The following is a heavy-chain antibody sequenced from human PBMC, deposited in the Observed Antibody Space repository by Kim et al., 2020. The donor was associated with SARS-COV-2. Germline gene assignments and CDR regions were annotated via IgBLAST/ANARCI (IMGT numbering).Heavy chain of an antibody. CDR2: IYYSGST. Sequence: SETLSLTCTVSGGSISSYYWGWIRQPPGKGLEWIGYIYYSGSTNYNPSLKSRVTISVDTSKNQFSLKLSSVTAADTAVYYCAREERDILTGYNYYYGMDVWGQGTTVTVSS. CDR1: GGSISSYY. J-gene: IGHJ6*02. CDR3: AREERDILTGYNYYYGMDV. D-gene: IGHD3-9*01. V-gene: IGHV4-59*01.